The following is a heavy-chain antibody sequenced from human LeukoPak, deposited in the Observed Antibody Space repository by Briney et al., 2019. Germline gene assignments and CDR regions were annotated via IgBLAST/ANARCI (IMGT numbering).Heavy chain of an antibody. CDR3: ARDNWNYGSSMDV. D-gene: IGHD1-7*01. V-gene: IGHV4-39*07. CDR2: IYYSGST. CDR1: GGSISSSSYY. J-gene: IGHJ6*02. Sequence: ETLSLTCTVSGGSISSSSYYWGWIRQPPGKGLEWIGSIYYSGSTYYNPSLKSRVTISVDTSKNQFSLKLSSVTAADTAVYYCARDNWNYGSSMDVWGQGTTVTVSS.